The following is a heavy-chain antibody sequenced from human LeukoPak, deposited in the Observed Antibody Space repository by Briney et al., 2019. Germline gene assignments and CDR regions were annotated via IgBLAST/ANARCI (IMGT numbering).Heavy chain of an antibody. J-gene: IGHJ4*01. D-gene: IGHD6-19*01. V-gene: IGHV3-23*01. CDR2: LSGSGITT. CDR3: AKGIYSSGWSYFDY. Sequence: GSLRLSCAASGFTFSNSAMSWVRQAPGRGLEWVSTLSGSGITTYYADSVKGRFTISRDNSKNTLYLQMNSLRAEDTAVYYCAKGIYSSGWSYFDYWGHGTLVTVSS. CDR1: GFTFSNSA.